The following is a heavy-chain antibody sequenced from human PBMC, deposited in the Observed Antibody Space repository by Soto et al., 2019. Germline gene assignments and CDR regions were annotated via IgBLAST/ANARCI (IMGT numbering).Heavy chain of an antibody. CDR2: IYPGNFDT. CDR1: GYSFVNYW. CDR3: ATSPGPPHYFYSGLDV. J-gene: IGHJ6*02. Sequence: GESLKISCRGSGYSFVNYWIAWVRQVPGKGLEWMGIIYPGNFDTRYSPSFQGHVTISVDKTINTAYLQWSSLKAPDTAIYYCATSPGPPHYFYSGLDVWGQGTTVTVSS. V-gene: IGHV5-51*01.